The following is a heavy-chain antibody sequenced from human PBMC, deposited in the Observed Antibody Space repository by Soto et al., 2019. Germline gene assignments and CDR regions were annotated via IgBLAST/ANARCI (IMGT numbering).Heavy chain of an antibody. Sequence: QVQLVQSGAEVKKPGSSVKVSCKASGGTFSSYTISWVRQAPGQGLEWMGRIIPILGIANYAQKFQGRVTITADKSTSTAYMELSSLRSEDTAVYYCARAGYSSGGGFDYWGQGTLVTVSS. V-gene: IGHV1-69*02. D-gene: IGHD6-19*01. CDR1: GGTFSSYT. J-gene: IGHJ4*02. CDR3: ARAGYSSGGGFDY. CDR2: IIPILGIA.